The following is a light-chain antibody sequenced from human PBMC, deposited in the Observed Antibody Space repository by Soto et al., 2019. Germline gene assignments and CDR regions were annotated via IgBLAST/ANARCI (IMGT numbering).Light chain of an antibody. CDR3: QQYDGSPPLT. Sequence: EIVLTQSPGTLSFYPGERATLSCRASQSVSSTSLAWYQQKPCQAPRLLIYGAYNRATGIPDRFSGSGSGTDFTLTLSRLEPEDFAVYYCQQYDGSPPLTFGLGTKVAFK. J-gene: IGKJ1*01. CDR1: QSVSSTS. V-gene: IGKV3-20*01. CDR2: GAY.